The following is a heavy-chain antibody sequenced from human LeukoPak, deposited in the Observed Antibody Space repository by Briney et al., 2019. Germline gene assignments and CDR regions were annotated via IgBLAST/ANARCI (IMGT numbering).Heavy chain of an antibody. CDR1: GGSFSGYY. CDR2: INHSGST. D-gene: IGHD5-24*01. V-gene: IGHV4-34*01. J-gene: IGHJ4*02. CDR3: ARGRKFRDGYNYHVY. Sequence: SXTLSLTCAVYGGSFSGYYWSWIRQPPGKGLEWIGEINHSGSTNYNPSLKRRVTISVDTSKNQFSLKLSSVTAADTAVYYCARGRKFRDGYNYHVYWGQGTLVTVSS.